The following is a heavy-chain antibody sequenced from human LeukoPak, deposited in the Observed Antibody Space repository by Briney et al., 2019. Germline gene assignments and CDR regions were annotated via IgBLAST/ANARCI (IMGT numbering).Heavy chain of an antibody. CDR1: GFTCSDHY. CDR3: ARTYYYDAGGYSLDS. J-gene: IGHJ4*02. V-gene: IGHV3-72*01. CDR2: IRNKAKSDTT. Sequence: PGGSLRLSCAASGFTCSDHYMDWVRQAPGQGLEWVGRIRNKAKSDTTEYAASVKGRFTVSRDDSKNSLYLQMNSLKTEDTAVYYCARTYYYDAGGYSLDSWGQGTLVTVSS. D-gene: IGHD3-22*01.